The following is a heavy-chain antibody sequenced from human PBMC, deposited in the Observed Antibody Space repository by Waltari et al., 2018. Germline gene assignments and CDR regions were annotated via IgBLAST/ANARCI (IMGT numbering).Heavy chain of an antibody. Sequence: QVQLVQSGAEVKKPGASVKVSCKASGYTFTGYYMHWVRQAPGQGLEWMGWINPNSGGTNYAQKFQGRVTMTRDTSISTAYMELSRLRSDDTAVYYCARDSPRSVGRQLVKWYFDLWGRGTLVTVSS. D-gene: IGHD6-6*01. CDR1: GYTFTGYY. CDR3: ARDSPRSVGRQLVKWYFDL. J-gene: IGHJ2*01. V-gene: IGHV1-2*02. CDR2: INPNSGGT.